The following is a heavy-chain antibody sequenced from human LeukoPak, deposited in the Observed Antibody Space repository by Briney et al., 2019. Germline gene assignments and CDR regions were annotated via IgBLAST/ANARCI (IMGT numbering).Heavy chain of an antibody. D-gene: IGHD2-15*01. CDR3: ARDQGYCSGGSCYFFHFDY. CDR1: GFTFSSYA. CDR2: ISYDGSNK. V-gene: IGHV3-30*04. Sequence: GRSLRLSCAASGFTFSSYAMHWVRQAPGKGLEWVAVISYDGSNKYYADSVEGRFTISRDNSKNTLYLQMNSLRAEDTAVYYCARDQGYCSGGSCYFFHFDYWGQGTLVTVSS. J-gene: IGHJ4*02.